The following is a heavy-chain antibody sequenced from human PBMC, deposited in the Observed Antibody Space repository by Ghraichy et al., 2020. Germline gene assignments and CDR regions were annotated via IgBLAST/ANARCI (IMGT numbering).Heavy chain of an antibody. CDR2: ISSRGTTI. J-gene: IGHJ4*02. CDR1: GLSFSDNY. V-gene: IGHV3-11*01. Sequence: GGSLRLSCAASGLSFSDNYITWLRQAPGQGLEWVSYISSRGTTIYYADSVKGRFTISRDNAKGSVYLQMNSLKAEDTATYYCARHLNVELKNPWIDWGQGTLVIVS. CDR3: ARHLNVELKNPWID. D-gene: IGHD1-26*01.